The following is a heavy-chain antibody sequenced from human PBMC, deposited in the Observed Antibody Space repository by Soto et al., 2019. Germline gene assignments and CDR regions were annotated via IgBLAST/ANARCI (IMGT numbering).Heavy chain of an antibody. J-gene: IGHJ6*02. CDR2: IIPIFGTA. Sequence: QVQLVQSGAEVKKPGSSVKVSCKASGGTFSSYAISWVRQAPGQGLEWMGGIIPIFGTANYAQKFQGRVTITADESTSTAYMELSSLRSVATAVYYRTTDRDWFTALGYYYRMHVWGQGTTVTVSS. D-gene: IGHD3-3*01. CDR3: TTDRDWFTALGYYYRMHV. CDR1: GGTFSSYA. V-gene: IGHV1-69*12.